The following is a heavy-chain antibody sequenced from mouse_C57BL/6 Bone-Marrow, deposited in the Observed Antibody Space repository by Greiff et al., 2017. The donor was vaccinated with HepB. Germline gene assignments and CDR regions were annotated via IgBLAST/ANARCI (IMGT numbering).Heavy chain of an antibody. V-gene: IGHV1-80*01. D-gene: IGHD2-1*01. CDR2: IYPGDGDT. CDR1: GYAFSCYW. J-gene: IGHJ4*01. CDR3: ARKGIYYGAMDY. Sequence: VQLQQSGSELVKPGASVKISCTASGYAFSCYWMNWVMLRPRKSLEWIRLIYPGDGDTNYNGKFKGKATLTADKSSSTAYMLLSSLTSEDSAVYFCARKGIYYGAMDYWGQGTSVTVSS.